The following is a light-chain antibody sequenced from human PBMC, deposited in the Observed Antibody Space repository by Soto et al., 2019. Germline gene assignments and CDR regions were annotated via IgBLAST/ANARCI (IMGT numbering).Light chain of an antibody. V-gene: IGLV1-44*01. CDR1: SSNIGSNT. Sequence: QSVPTQPPSASGTPGQRVTSSCSGSSSNIGSNTVNWYQQLPGTAPKLLIYSNNQRPSGVPDRFSGSKSGTSASLAISGLQSEDDADYYCAAWDDSLNVPVFGGGTKLTVL. CDR3: AAWDDSLNVPV. CDR2: SNN. J-gene: IGLJ2*01.